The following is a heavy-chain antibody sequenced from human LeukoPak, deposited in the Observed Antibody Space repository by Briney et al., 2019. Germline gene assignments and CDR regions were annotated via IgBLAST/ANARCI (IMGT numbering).Heavy chain of an antibody. J-gene: IGHJ4*02. Sequence: SETLSLTCAVYSGSFSGYYWSWIRQPPGKGLEWIGEINHSGSTNYNPSLKSRVTISVDTSKNQFSLKLSSVTAADTAVYYCARVGPADIVVVPAAASFDYWGQGTLVTVSS. D-gene: IGHD2-2*01. CDR3: ARVGPADIVVVPAAASFDY. CDR2: INHSGST. CDR1: SGSFSGYY. V-gene: IGHV4-34*01.